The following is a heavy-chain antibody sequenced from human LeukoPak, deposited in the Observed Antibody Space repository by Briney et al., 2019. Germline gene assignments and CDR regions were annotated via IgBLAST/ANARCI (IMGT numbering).Heavy chain of an antibody. CDR3: ARAGFSNWFDP. J-gene: IGHJ5*02. D-gene: IGHD7-27*01. CDR1: GGSISSYS. V-gene: IGHV4-30-2*01. Sequence: SETLSLTCTVSGGSISSYSWSWIRQPPGKGLEWIGYIYHSGSTYYNPSLKSRVTISVDRSKNQFSLKLSSVTAADTAVYYCARAGFSNWFDPWGQGTLVTVSS. CDR2: IYHSGST.